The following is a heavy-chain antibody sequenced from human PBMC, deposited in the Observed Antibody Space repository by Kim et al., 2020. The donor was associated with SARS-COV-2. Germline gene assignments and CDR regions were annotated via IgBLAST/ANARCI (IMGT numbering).Heavy chain of an antibody. CDR2: IYYSGST. J-gene: IGHJ4*02. D-gene: IGHD3-22*01. CDR1: GGSISSSSYY. V-gene: IGHV4-39*01. CDR3: RASMIVVVITTTADLVDY. Sequence: SETLSLTCTVSGGSISSSSYYWGWIRQPPGKGLEWIGSIYYSGSTYYNPSLKSRGTISVDTSKNQFSLKLSSVTAADTAVYYCRASMIVVVITTTADLVDYWGQGTLVTVSS.